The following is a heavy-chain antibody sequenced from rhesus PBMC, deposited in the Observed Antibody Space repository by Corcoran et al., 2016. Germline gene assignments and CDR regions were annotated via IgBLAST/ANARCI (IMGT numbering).Heavy chain of an antibody. CDR3: ATALGAAAAFDY. J-gene: IGHJ4*01. CDR1: GYTFTDSY. D-gene: IGHD6-31*01. Sequence: EVQLVQSGAEVKKPGASVKISCKASGYTFTDSYLHWVRPAPGKGLEWMGRVDPEDGEAIHAQKFQDRVTITADTSTDTAYMELSSLRSEDTAVYYCATALGAAAAFDYWGQGVLVTVSS. CDR2: VDPEDGEA. V-gene: IGHV1-111*02.